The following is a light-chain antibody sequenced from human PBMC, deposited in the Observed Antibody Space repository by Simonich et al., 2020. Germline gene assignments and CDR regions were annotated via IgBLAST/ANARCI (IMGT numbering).Light chain of an antibody. CDR1: QSVSSSY. J-gene: IGKJ1*01. CDR3: QQYGSSPQT. Sequence: EIVLTQSPGTLSLSPGERATLSCRASQSVSSSYLAWYQQKPGLAPRLLIYDASSRATGIPARFSGSGSGTDFTLTISRLEPEDFAVYYCQQYGSSPQTFGQGTKVEIK. CDR2: DAS. V-gene: IGKV3D-20*01.